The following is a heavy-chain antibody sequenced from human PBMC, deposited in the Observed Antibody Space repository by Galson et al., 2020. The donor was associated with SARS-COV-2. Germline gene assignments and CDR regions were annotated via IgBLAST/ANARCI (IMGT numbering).Heavy chain of an antibody. V-gene: IGHV3-23*03. CDR1: GFAFSSYA. CDR3: AKDVGAYYYNSGSYVANWFDP. D-gene: IGHD3-10*01. Sequence: GESLKISCAASGFAFSSYAMTWVRQAPGKGLEWVSIVYSGAATYYADSVKGRFTISRDDSKNTLYLQMNTLRAEDTAIYYCAKDVGAYYYNSGSYVANWFDPWGQGTLVTVSS. CDR2: IVYSGAAT. J-gene: IGHJ5*02.